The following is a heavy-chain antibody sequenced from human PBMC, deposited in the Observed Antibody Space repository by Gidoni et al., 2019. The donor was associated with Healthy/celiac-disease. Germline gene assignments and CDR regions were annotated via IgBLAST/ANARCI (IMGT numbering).Heavy chain of an antibody. Sequence: QLQLQESGPGLVKPSEPLSLTCTVSGGSISSSSYYWGWIRPPPGQGLEWIGSIYYSGITYYNPSLKSRVTISVDTSKNQFSLKLSSVTAADTAVYYCARHLLGGVPATPRVPFDYWGQGTLVTVSS. CDR3: ARHLLGGVPATPRVPFDY. V-gene: IGHV4-39*01. D-gene: IGHD1-26*01. CDR1: GGSISSSSYY. J-gene: IGHJ4*02. CDR2: IYYSGIT.